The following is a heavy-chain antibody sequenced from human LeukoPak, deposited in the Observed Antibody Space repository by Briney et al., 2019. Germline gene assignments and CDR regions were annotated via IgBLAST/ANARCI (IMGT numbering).Heavy chain of an antibody. CDR3: ARYKTEQWLVQRAWLDP. D-gene: IGHD6-19*01. V-gene: IGHV1-46*01. CDR1: GYPFTSYY. CDR2: INPSSGVA. Sequence: ASVKVSCNASGYPFTSYYMHWVRHAPGQGLEWMGIINPSSGVATYAQNFQGRSTMSRDTSTSTVYMELSSLRSEDTGVYYCARYKTEQWLVQRAWLDPCGHGTLVTASS. J-gene: IGHJ5*02.